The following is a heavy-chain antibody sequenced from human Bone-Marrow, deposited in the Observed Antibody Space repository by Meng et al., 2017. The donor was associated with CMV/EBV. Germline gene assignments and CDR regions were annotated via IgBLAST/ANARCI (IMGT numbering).Heavy chain of an antibody. J-gene: IGHJ4*01. V-gene: IGHV3-23*01. D-gene: IGHD2-8*01. CDR2: INTGGEKR. CDR1: TYTLAGYA. CDR3: AAQKNYGDLCTF. Sequence: GESLKISCADSTYTLAGYALSWVRQVPGKGLEWLSSINTGGEKRYYADSVKGRFTISRDHSKSTLYLQMNSLKAGDTAIYYCAAQKNYGDLCTFWGHGTLVTVSS.